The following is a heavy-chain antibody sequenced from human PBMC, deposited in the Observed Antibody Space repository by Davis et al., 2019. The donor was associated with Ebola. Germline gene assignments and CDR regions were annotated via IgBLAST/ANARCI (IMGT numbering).Heavy chain of an antibody. V-gene: IGHV3-48*02. J-gene: IGHJ4*02. D-gene: IGHD6-19*01. Sequence: GESLKISCAASGFSFSSHSMNWVRQAPVKGLEWLSYISGDDGGTTYTDSVKGRFTISRDDAQNSLFLEMNSLRDEDTAVYYCARLMRTSGWYSDFWDQGALVIVSS. CDR2: ISGDDGGT. CDR3: ARLMRTSGWYSDF. CDR1: GFSFSSHS.